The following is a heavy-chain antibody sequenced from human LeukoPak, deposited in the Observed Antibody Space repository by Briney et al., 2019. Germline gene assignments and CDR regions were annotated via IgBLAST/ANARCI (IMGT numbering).Heavy chain of an antibody. V-gene: IGHV1-18*01. CDR1: GYTFTSYG. Sequence: GASVKVSRKASGYTFTSYGISWVRQAPGQGLEWMGWISAYNGNTNYAQKLQGRVTMTTDTSTSTAYMELRSLRSDDTAVYYCASEVADYYDSSGYQYWGQGTLVTVSS. CDR3: ASEVADYYDSSGYQY. J-gene: IGHJ4*02. CDR2: ISAYNGNT. D-gene: IGHD3-22*01.